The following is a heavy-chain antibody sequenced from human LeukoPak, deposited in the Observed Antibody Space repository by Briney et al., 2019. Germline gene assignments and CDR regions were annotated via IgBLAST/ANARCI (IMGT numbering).Heavy chain of an antibody. CDR2: IFWDDDK. V-gene: IGHV2-5*02. CDR3: AHRLSGSYSFDY. D-gene: IGHD1-26*01. Sequence: ESGPTLVKPTQTLTLTCTFSVFSLSATGVGVGWFRQPPGRALEWLALIFWDDDKRYSPSLKSRLTITKDTSKNQVVLTMTNMDPVDTATYYCAHRLSGSYSFDYWGQGTLVTVSS. CDR1: VFSLSATGVG. J-gene: IGHJ4*02.